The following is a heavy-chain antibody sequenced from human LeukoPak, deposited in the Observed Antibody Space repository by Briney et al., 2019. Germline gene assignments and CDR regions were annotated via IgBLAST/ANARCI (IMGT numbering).Heavy chain of an antibody. CDR2: SRNKANSYTT. CDR1: GFTFSDHY. Sequence: GGSLRLSCAASGFTFSDHYMDWVRQAPGKGLEWVGRSRNKANSYTTEYGASVKGRFTISRDASKNSLYLQMNSLKTEDTAVYYCARDSHDSGGFYFDYWGQGTLVTVSS. V-gene: IGHV3-72*01. J-gene: IGHJ4*02. CDR3: ARDSHDSGGFYFDY. D-gene: IGHD3-10*01.